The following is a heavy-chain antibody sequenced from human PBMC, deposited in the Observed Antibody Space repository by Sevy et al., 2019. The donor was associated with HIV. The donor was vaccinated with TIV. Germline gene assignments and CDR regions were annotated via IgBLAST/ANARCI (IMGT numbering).Heavy chain of an antibody. V-gene: IGHV3-48*02. D-gene: IGHD2-21*02. CDR2: TSGNSGAI. J-gene: IGHJ6*02. Sequence: GGSLRLSCAASGFALSNYYAMHWVRQAPGKGLEWISYTSGNSGAIYYPDSVKGRFTVSRDNANNALFLQMSSLKDDDTAVYYCARGPDCGGDCDVGFYYPLDVWGQGTTVTVSS. CDR1: GFALSNYY. CDR3: ARGPDCGGDCDVGFYYPLDV.